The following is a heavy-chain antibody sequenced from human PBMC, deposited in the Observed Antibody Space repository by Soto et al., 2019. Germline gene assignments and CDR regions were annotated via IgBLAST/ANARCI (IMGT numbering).Heavy chain of an antibody. V-gene: IGHV3-21*01. CDR2: ISSSSKYI. D-gene: IGHD3-10*01. J-gene: IGHJ3*02. CDR3: ARIYGSGSYYDAFDI. Sequence: GGSLRLSCAASGFTFSSYSMNWVRQAPGKGLEWVSSISSSSKYIYYADSVKGRFTISRDNAKNSLYLQMNSLRAEDTAVYYCARIYGSGSYYDAFDIWGQGTMVTVSS. CDR1: GFTFSSYS.